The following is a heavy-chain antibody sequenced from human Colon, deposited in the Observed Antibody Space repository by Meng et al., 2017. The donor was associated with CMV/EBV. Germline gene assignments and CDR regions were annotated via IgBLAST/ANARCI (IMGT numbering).Heavy chain of an antibody. J-gene: IGHJ3*02. V-gene: IGHV5-51*01. D-gene: IGHD1-26*01. CDR1: GYIFTNYW. Sequence: GESLKISCKGTGYIFTNYWIGWVRQQPGKGLEWMGIIWPDNSNVRSSPSFQGQVTISVDKDINTAYLQWSSLKASDTAMYYCARHLGSGSGSSAMMDIWGQGTMVTVSS. CDR2: IWPDNSNV. CDR3: ARHLGSGSGSSAMMDI.